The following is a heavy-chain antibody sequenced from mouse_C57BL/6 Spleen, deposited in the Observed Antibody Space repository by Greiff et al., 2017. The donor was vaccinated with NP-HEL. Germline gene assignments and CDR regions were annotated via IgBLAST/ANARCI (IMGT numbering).Heavy chain of an antibody. CDR3: ARYKFWYFDV. Sequence: EVQGVESGGGLVQPGGSLSLSCAASGFTFTDYYMSWVRQPPGKALEWLGFIRNKANGYTREYSASVKGRFTISRDNSQSILYLQMNALRVEDSATYYCARYKFWYFDVWGTGTTVTVSS. J-gene: IGHJ1*03. CDR2: IRNKANGYTR. V-gene: IGHV7-3*01. CDR1: GFTFTDYY.